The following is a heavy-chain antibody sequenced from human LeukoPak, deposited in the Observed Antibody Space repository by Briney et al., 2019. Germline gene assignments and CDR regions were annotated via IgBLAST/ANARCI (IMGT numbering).Heavy chain of an antibody. CDR3: ARDRGWSFPNYGMDV. D-gene: IGHD2-21*01. Sequence: GGSLRLSCVASGFSFSSHAMHWVRQALGKGLEYVSATSNNGGNTYYASSVKGKFTISRDNSKNTLYLQMGSLRTEDMAVYYCARDRGWSFPNYGMDVWGQGTTVTVSS. CDR2: TSNNGGNT. J-gene: IGHJ6*02. V-gene: IGHV3-64*01. CDR1: GFSFSSHA.